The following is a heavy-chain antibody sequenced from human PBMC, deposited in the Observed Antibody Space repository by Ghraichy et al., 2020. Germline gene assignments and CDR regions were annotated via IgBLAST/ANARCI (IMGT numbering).Heavy chain of an antibody. V-gene: IGHV4-34*01. CDR2: INHSGTT. CDR1: GGSFSGYY. J-gene: IGHJ4*02. CDR3: ARGRHRSIRIDY. Sequence: SETLSLTCAVYGGSFSGYYWSWVRQPPGKGLEWIGEINHSGTTNYNPSLKSRVTISVDTSNNQFSLRLNSVTAADTAVYYCARGRHRSIRIDYWGQGTMVTVSS.